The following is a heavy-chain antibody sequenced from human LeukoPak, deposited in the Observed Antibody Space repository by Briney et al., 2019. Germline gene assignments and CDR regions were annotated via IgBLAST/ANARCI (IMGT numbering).Heavy chain of an antibody. CDR3: AHLVWEYVGGLDV. CDR2: IYTNGNT. Sequence: GGSLRLSCAASGFTFSSYAMSWVRQAPGKGLEWVSGIYTNGNTRYADSVRGRFTISRDNSKNTLYLQMHSLRVDDTAVYYCAHLVWEYVGGLDVWGQGTTVTVSS. J-gene: IGHJ6*02. D-gene: IGHD3/OR15-3a*01. CDR1: GFTFSSYA. V-gene: IGHV3-23*05.